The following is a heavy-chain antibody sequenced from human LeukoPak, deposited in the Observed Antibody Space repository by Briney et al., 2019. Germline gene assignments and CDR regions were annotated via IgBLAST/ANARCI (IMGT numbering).Heavy chain of an antibody. V-gene: IGHV3-48*03. CDR1: GFTLSNYE. CDR2: ISTSCSTI. D-gene: IGHD3-10*02. Sequence: PAGTLTLSCAASGFTLSNYEMNWVRQAPGKGLEWVSYISTSCSTIYYADSVKGRFTISSDNAKISLYLQMNSLRAEDTAVYYCTELGITMIGGVWGKGTTVTISS. CDR3: TELGITMIGGV. J-gene: IGHJ6*04.